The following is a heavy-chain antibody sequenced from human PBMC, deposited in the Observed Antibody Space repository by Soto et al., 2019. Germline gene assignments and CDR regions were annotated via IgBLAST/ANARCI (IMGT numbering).Heavy chain of an antibody. CDR1: GGSLTGYY. CDR2: IKDGGVT. CDR3: ARGQEGIVATH. D-gene: IGHD5-12*01. V-gene: IGHV4-34*01. J-gene: IGHJ4*02. Sequence: QVQLQQWGAGLLKPSETLSLTCAVNGGSLTGYYWSWISQPPGQGLEWIGEIKDGGVTNYSPSLKSRVTMAADTSKTQCSLKLNSVTAADTAVYYCARGQEGIVATHWDQGTLVTVSS.